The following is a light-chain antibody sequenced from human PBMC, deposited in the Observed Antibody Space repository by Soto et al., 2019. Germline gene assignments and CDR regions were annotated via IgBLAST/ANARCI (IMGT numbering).Light chain of an antibody. Sequence: QSVLTQPPSVSGAPGQRVTISCTGSSSNIGAGYDVHWYQQLPGTAPKLLISGHNNRPSGVPDRFFGSKSGTSASLTIIGLQAEDAADYYCQSYDSSLSGSGVFGGGTKLTVL. J-gene: IGLJ3*02. V-gene: IGLV1-40*01. CDR2: GHN. CDR1: SSNIGAGYD. CDR3: QSYDSSLSGSGV.